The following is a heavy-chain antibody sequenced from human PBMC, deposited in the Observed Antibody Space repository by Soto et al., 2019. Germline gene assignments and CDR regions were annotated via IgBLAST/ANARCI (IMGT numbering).Heavy chain of an antibody. CDR3: ARGPSTALIMPWFDP. D-gene: IGHD1-1*01. V-gene: IGHV4-59*12. J-gene: IGHJ5*02. Sequence: SETLSLTCTVSGVSISDYYWSWMRQPPGKGLEWIAYIHYNGGTNYNPSLKSRVTISLDTSKNQFSLKLSSVTAADTAVYYCARGPSTALIMPWFDPWGQGTLVTVSS. CDR1: GVSISDYY. CDR2: IHYNGGT.